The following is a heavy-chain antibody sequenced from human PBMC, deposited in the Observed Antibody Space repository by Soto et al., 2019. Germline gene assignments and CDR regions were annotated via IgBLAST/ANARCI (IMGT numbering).Heavy chain of an antibody. CDR3: ATSYGSGSTHFDS. V-gene: IGHV1-69*02. J-gene: IGHJ4*02. D-gene: IGHD3-10*01. Sequence: QVQLVQSGAEVKKPGSSVKVSCTASGGTFNSYTLNWVRQAPGQRLEWVGRVNPIVGMSTSASKFQGRGTMTADKSTSIAYMALTGLKSEDTAVYYCATSYGSGSTHFDSWGQGTLVTVSS. CDR2: VNPIVGMS. CDR1: GGTFNSYT.